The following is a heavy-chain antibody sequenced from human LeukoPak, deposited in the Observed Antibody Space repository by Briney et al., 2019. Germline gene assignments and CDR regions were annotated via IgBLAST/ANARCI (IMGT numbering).Heavy chain of an antibody. D-gene: IGHD3-10*01. Sequence: GGSLRLSCSASGFTFSSYAMHWVRQAPGKGLEYVSAISSNGGSTYYADSVKGRFTISRDNSKNTLYLQMSSLRAEDTAVYYCWLLWSGESSDYWGQGTLVTVSS. CDR2: ISSNGGST. J-gene: IGHJ4*02. V-gene: IGHV3-64D*06. CDR3: WLLWSGESSDY. CDR1: GFTFSSYA.